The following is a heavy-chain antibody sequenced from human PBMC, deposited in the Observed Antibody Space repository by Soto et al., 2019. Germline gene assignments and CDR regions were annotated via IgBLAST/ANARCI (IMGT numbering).Heavy chain of an antibody. Sequence: EVQLVESGGGLVQTGGSLRLSCAASGFTLSSYWMHWVRHAPGKGLVWVSRINSDGSRTNYADSVKGRFTISRDNAKNTLYLQMNSLISEDTALYFCARGLLRESYYTLGFWCQRTVFTFSS. CDR2: INSDGSRT. D-gene: IGHD1-26*01. V-gene: IGHV3-74*01. CDR1: GFTLSSYW. J-gene: IGHJ4*02. CDR3: ARGLLRESYYTLGF.